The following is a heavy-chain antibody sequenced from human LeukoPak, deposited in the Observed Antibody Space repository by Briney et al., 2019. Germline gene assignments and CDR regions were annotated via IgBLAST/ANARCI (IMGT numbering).Heavy chain of an antibody. V-gene: IGHV4-59*08. J-gene: IGHJ4*02. CDR3: ARSRYFDWPPRGDFDY. CDR2: IYYSGST. CDR1: GGSISSYY. D-gene: IGHD3-9*01. Sequence: SETLSLTCTVSGGSISSYYWSWIRQPPGKGLEWIGYIYYSGSTNYNPSLKSRVTISVDTSKNQFSLKLSSVTAADTAVYYCARSRYFDWPPRGDFDYWGQGTLVTVSS.